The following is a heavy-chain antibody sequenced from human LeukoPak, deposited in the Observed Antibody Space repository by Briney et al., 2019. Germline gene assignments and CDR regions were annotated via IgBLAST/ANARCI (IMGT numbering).Heavy chain of an antibody. CDR1: GFTFSSYG. Sequence: GGSLRLSCAASGFTFSSYGMNWVRQAPGKGLEWVSYIRSSSSSIHYADSVKGRFTVSRDNAENSLYLQMNSLRAEDTAVYYCARDQRNTGSVFDYWGQGTLVTVSS. CDR2: IRSSSSSI. D-gene: IGHD1-26*01. CDR3: ARDQRNTGSVFDY. J-gene: IGHJ4*02. V-gene: IGHV3-48*01.